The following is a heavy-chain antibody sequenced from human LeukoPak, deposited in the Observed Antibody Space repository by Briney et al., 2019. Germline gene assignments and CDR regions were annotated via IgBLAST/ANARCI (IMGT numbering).Heavy chain of an antibody. CDR3: ARQIASAGTAGFDF. CDR2: IHFSGST. J-gene: IGHJ4*02. Sequence: SETLSLTCTVSGGSISTYYWSWIRQPAGKGLEWIGRIHFSGSTNYNPSLKSRVTMSVDTSKNQFSLRLRSVTAADTAVYYCARQIASAGTAGFDFWGQGALVTVSS. CDR1: GGSISTYY. D-gene: IGHD6-13*01. V-gene: IGHV4-4*07.